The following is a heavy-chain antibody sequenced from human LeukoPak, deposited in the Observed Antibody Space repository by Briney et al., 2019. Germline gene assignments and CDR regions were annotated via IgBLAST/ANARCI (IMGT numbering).Heavy chain of an antibody. CDR3: AGGIYDILTGYPEYFDY. J-gene: IGHJ4*02. CDR2: ISAYNGNT. Sequence: ASVKVSCKASGYTFTSYGISWVRQAPGQGLEWMGWISAYNGNTNYAQKLQGRVTMTTDTSTSTAYMELRSLSSDDTAVYYCAGGIYDILTGYPEYFDYWGQGTLVTVSS. CDR1: GYTFTSYG. V-gene: IGHV1-18*01. D-gene: IGHD3-9*01.